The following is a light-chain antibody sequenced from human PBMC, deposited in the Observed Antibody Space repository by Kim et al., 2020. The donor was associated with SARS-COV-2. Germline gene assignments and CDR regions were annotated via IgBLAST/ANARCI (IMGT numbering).Light chain of an antibody. V-gene: IGKV1-16*02. Sequence: ASDGDRVNIPSRASQDSGYSITWFQQKRGKAPKSLIYEATTLLSGVPPNFSGSGSGTDYTLTISSLQPEDFATYFCQQYSSFPLTFGGRTKVDI. CDR3: QQYSSFPLT. CDR2: EAT. J-gene: IGKJ4*01. CDR1: QDSGYS.